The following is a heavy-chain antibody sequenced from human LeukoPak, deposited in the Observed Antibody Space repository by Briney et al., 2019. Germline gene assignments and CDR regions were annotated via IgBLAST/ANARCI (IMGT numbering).Heavy chain of an antibody. CDR2: INHSGSA. CDR1: GGSFSGYY. D-gene: IGHD3-22*01. J-gene: IGHJ4*02. V-gene: IGHV4-34*01. CDR3: ARGQALYSDASGYYAGGFYYFDK. Sequence: TSETLSLTCAVYGGSFSGYYWSWIRQTAGKGLEWIGEINHSGSAKYNPSLKSRVSISVTLSKNQFSRDLSSVTAADTAVYYCARGQALYSDASGYYAGGFYYFDKWGQGTLVTVSS.